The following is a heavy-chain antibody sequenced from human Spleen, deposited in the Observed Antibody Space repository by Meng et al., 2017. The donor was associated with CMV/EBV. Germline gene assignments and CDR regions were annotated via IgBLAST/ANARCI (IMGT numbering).Heavy chain of an antibody. D-gene: IGHD2-15*01. CDR2: IKSKTDGGTT. Sequence: GESLKISCAASGFTFSNAWMSWVRQAPGKGLEWVGRIKSKTDGGTTDYAAPVKGRFTISRDDSKNTLYLQMNSLKTEDTAVYYCTTGFCKLGGSCPRKVDYWGQGTLVTVSS. CDR1: GFTFSNAW. V-gene: IGHV3-15*01. J-gene: IGHJ4*02. CDR3: TTGFCKLGGSCPRKVDY.